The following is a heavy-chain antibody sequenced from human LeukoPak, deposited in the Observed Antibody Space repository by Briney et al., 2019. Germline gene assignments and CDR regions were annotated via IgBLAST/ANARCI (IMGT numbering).Heavy chain of an antibody. Sequence: GGSLRLSCAASGFTFSSYSMNWVRQAPGKGLEWVSYICSSSSTIYYADSVKGRFTISRDNAKNSLYLQMNSLRAEDTAVYYCARVEYSSSWIYWGQGTLVTVSS. D-gene: IGHD6-13*01. CDR3: ARVEYSSSWIY. CDR2: ICSSSSTI. V-gene: IGHV3-48*04. J-gene: IGHJ4*02. CDR1: GFTFSSYS.